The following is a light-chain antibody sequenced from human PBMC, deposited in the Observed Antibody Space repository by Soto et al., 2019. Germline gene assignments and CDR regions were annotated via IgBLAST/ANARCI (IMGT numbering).Light chain of an antibody. V-gene: IGLV3-21*02. CDR1: NIESKS. J-gene: IGLJ2*01. Sequence: SYELTQPSSVSGAPGQTARITCGGNNIESKSVHWYQQKPGQAPVLVVYDDSDRPSGIPERFSGSNSGNTATLTITRVEAGDEADHYCQVRDSSSDHPDVVFGAGTKLTVL. CDR3: QVRDSSSDHPDVV. CDR2: DDS.